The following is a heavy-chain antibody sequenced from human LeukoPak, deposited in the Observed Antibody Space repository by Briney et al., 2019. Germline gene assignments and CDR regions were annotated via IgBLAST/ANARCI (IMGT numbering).Heavy chain of an antibody. CDR2: IYYSGST. D-gene: IGHD4-17*01. CDR3: ARHDYGDYRVSWFNP. CDR1: GGSISSSSYY. Sequence: PSETLSLTCTVSGGSISSSSYYWGWIRQPPGKRLEWIGSIYYSGSTYYNPSLKSRVTISVDTSKNHFSLKLSSVTAADTAVYYCARHDYGDYRVSWFNPWGQGTLVTVSS. V-gene: IGHV4-39*01. J-gene: IGHJ5*02.